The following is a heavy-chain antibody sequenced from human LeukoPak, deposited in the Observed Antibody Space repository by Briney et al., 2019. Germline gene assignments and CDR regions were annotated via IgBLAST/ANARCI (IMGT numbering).Heavy chain of an antibody. J-gene: IGHJ3*02. CDR3: AKVPRWLVLPDAFDI. D-gene: IGHD6-19*01. CDR1: GFTFSSYA. Sequence: PGGSLRLSCAASGFTFSSYAMSWVRQAPGKGLEWVSAISGSGGSTYYADSVKGRSAISRDNSKNTLYLQMNSLRAEDTAVYYCAKVPRWLVLPDAFDIWGQGTMVTVSS. V-gene: IGHV3-23*01. CDR2: ISGSGGST.